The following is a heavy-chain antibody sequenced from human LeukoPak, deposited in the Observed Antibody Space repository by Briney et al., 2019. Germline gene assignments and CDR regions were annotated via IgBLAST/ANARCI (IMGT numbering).Heavy chain of an antibody. CDR1: GFTVSSNY. Sequence: GGSLRLSCAASGFTVSSNYMSWVRQAPGKGLEWVSVIYSGGSTYYADSVKGRFTISRDNSKNTLYLQMNSLRAEDTAVYYCARDKGAYYGSPPLDAFDIWGQGTMVTVSS. J-gene: IGHJ3*02. CDR3: ARDKGAYYGSPPLDAFDI. V-gene: IGHV3-66*01. D-gene: IGHD3-10*01. CDR2: IYSGGST.